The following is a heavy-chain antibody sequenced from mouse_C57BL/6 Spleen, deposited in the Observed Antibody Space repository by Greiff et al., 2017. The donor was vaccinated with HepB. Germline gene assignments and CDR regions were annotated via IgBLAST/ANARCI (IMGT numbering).Heavy chain of an antibody. D-gene: IGHD1-1*01. Sequence: EVQLQQSGPVLVKPGASVKMSCKASGYTFTDYYMNWVKQSNGKSLEWIGVINPYNGGTSYNQKFKGKATLTVDKSSSPAYMELNSLTSEDSAVYYCAREELRAWFAYWGQGTLVTVSA. CDR3: AREELRAWFAY. J-gene: IGHJ3*01. V-gene: IGHV1-19*01. CDR2: INPYNGGT. CDR1: GYTFTDYY.